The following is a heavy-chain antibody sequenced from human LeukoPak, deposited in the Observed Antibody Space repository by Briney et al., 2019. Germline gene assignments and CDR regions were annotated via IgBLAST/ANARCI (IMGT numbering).Heavy chain of an antibody. V-gene: IGHV4-39*01. CDR3: ARQRGYCTNGVCYTWYFDY. CDR2: IYYSGST. CDR1: GGSISSSSYY. J-gene: IGHJ4*02. Sequence: SETLSLTCTVSGGSISSSSYYWGWIRQPPGKGPEWIGSIYYSGSTYYNPSLKSRVTISVDTSKNQFSLKLSSVTAADTAVYYCARQRGYCTNGVCYTWYFDYWGQGTLVTVSS. D-gene: IGHD2-8*01.